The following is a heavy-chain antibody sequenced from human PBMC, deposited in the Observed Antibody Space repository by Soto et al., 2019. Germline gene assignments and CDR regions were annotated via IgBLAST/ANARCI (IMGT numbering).Heavy chain of an antibody. CDR3: VRCSGSLFPFFDS. Sequence: QVQVVQSGAEVKKPGASVKVSCMASRYSFSDYPIHWVRQAPGHRLEWMGWIIAGNGNTKYSQKFQGRVTITMDTSASTAYMEVTNLRPEDTAVYYCVRCSGSLFPFFDSWGQGTLVTVSS. D-gene: IGHD1-26*01. J-gene: IGHJ5*01. V-gene: IGHV1-3*01. CDR2: IIAGNGNT. CDR1: RYSFSDYP.